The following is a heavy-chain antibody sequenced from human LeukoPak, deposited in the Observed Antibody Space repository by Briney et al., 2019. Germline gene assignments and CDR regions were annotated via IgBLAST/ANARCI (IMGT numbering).Heavy chain of an antibody. D-gene: IGHD3-10*01. Sequence: ASVRVSCKASGYTFTSYGISWVRQAPGQGLEWMGWISAYNGNTNYAQKLQGRVTMTTDTSTSTAYMELRSLRSDDTAVYYCASWRVRGVFDYWGQGTLVTVSS. V-gene: IGHV1-18*01. CDR3: ASWRVRGVFDY. CDR2: ISAYNGNT. CDR1: GYTFTSYG. J-gene: IGHJ4*02.